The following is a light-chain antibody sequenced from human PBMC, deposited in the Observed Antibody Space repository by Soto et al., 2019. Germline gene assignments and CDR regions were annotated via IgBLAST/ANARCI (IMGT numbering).Light chain of an antibody. Sequence: EIVLTQSPGTLSLSPGERATLSCRASQSVTSNSLAWYQQKPGQAPRLLIYGASSRATGIADRFSGNGFGTDFTLTISRLEPEDSAVYYCQQRHRWPITFGQGTRLEIK. CDR3: QQRHRWPIT. CDR2: GAS. J-gene: IGKJ5*01. V-gene: IGKV3D-20*02. CDR1: QSVTSNS.